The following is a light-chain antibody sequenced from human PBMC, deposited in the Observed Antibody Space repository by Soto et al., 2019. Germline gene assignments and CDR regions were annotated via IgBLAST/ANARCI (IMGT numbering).Light chain of an antibody. CDR3: QQYGSSLRT. Sequence: EIVLTQSPGTLPLSPGERATLSCRASQSVSSSYLAWYQQKPGQAPRLLIYGASSRATGNPDRFSGSGSGTDFTLTISRLEPEDFAVYYCQQYGSSLRTFGQGTKV. CDR1: QSVSSSY. V-gene: IGKV3-20*01. J-gene: IGKJ1*01. CDR2: GAS.